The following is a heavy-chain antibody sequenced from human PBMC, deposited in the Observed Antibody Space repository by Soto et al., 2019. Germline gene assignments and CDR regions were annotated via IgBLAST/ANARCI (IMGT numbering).Heavy chain of an antibody. CDR2: IFHDGTA. J-gene: IGHJ4*02. D-gene: IGHD3-10*01. V-gene: IGHV4-4*02. CDR1: GVSISSGNW. Sequence: SETLSLTCAVSGVSISSGNWWTWVRQSPQRGLEYIGEIFHDGTANYYPSFERRVAISVDTSKNQFSLKLTSVTAADTAIYFCARLVYHTRLNYMYFDFWGQGTLVTVSS. CDR3: ARLVYHTRLNYMYFDF.